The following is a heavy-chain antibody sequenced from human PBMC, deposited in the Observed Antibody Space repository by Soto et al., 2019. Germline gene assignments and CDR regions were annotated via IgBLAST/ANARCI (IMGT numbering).Heavy chain of an antibody. CDR1: GGSFSGDY. Sequence: QVQLQQWGAGLLKPSETLSLTCVVSGGSFSGDYWNWIRQPPGKGLEWIGEINQSGSTNFNPSLRSRVTMSLDRSKNQFSLKLTSVTAADTPLYYCARGGYWGQGTLVTVSS. V-gene: IGHV4-34*01. CDR3: ARGGY. J-gene: IGHJ4*02. CDR2: INQSGST.